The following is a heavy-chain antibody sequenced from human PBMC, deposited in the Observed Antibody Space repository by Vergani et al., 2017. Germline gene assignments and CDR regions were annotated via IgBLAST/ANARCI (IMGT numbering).Heavy chain of an antibody. CDR3: AKDIAPNYDFWSGSDY. CDR2: IKQDGSEK. J-gene: IGHJ4*02. V-gene: IGHV3-7*03. CDR1: GFTFSSYW. Sequence: VQLVESGGGVVQPGRSLRLSCAASGFTFSSYWMSWVRQAPGKGLEWVANIKQDGSEKYYVDSVKGRFTISRDNAKNSLYLQMNSLRAEDTALYYCAKDIAPNYDFWSGSDYWGQGTLVTVSS. D-gene: IGHD3-3*01.